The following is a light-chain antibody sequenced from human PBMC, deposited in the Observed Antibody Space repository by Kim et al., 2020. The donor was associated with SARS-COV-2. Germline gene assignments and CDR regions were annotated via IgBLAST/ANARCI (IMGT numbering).Light chain of an antibody. CDR1: QSVTSNS. J-gene: IGKJ5*01. Sequence: PGESATLSCRASQSVTSNSLGWYQQKPGQAPRLIIYAASSRATGIPDRFSGSGSGTDFTLTISRLEPEDFATYYCQQYGTSPPVTFGRGTRLEIK. V-gene: IGKV3-20*01. CDR3: QQYGTSPPVT. CDR2: AAS.